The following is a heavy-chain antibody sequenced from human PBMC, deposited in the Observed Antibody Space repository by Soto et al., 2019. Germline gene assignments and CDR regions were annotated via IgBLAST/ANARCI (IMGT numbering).Heavy chain of an antibody. J-gene: IGHJ5*02. CDR2: IYYSGST. CDR1: GGSISSGDYY. CDR3: ARALEVANWFDP. Sequence: SETLSLTCTVSGGSISSGDYYWSWIRQPPGKGLEWIGYIYYSGSTYYNPSLKSRVTISVDTSKNQFSLKLSSVTAADTAVYYCARALEVANWFDPWGQGTLVTVS. V-gene: IGHV4-30-4*01. D-gene: IGHD2-15*01.